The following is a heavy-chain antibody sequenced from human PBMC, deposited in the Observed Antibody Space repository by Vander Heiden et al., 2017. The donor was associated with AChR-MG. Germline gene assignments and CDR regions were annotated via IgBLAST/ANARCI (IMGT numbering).Heavy chain of an antibody. D-gene: IGHD6-6*01. Sequence: QLQLQESGSGLVKPSQTLSLTCAVSGGSISSGGYSWSWIRQPPGKGLEWIGYIYHSGSTYYNPSLKSRVTISVDRSKNQFSLKLSSVTAADTAVYYCARGRVAARLSVKNAGAFDIWGQGTMVTVSS. V-gene: IGHV4-30-2*01. CDR1: GGSISSGGYS. J-gene: IGHJ3*02. CDR3: ARGRVAARLSVKNAGAFDI. CDR2: IYHSGST.